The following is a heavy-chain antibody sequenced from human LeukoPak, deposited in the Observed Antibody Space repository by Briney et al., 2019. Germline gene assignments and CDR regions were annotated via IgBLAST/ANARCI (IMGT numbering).Heavy chain of an antibody. CDR1: GGSISSYY. D-gene: IGHD5-18*01. CDR2: ISYSGTT. CDR3: AIHRHSHHYDY. J-gene: IGHJ4*02. V-gene: IGHV4-59*05. Sequence: SETLSLTCTVSGGSISSYYWSWIRQPPAKGLEWIGSISYSGTTYYNPSLKSRVTISADTSNNQFSLKLSSVTAADTAVYYCAIHRHSHHYDYWGQGTLVTVSS.